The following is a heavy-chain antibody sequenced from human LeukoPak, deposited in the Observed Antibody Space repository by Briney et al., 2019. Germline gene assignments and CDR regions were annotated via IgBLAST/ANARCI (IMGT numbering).Heavy chain of an antibody. CDR3: ARDVQGPNRFDY. V-gene: IGHV3-23*01. D-gene: IGHD1-1*01. J-gene: IGHJ4*02. CDR2: ISGSGGST. CDR1: GFTFNSYA. Sequence: PGGSLRLSCAASGFTFNSYAMSWVRQAPGKGLEWVSTISGSGGSTYNADSVKGRFTISRDNSKNTLYLQMNSLRAEDTAVYYCARDVQGPNRFDYWGQGTLVTVSS.